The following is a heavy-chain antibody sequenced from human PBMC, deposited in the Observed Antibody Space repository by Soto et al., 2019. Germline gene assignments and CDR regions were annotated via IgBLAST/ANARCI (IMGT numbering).Heavy chain of an antibody. D-gene: IGHD3-9*01. CDR3: ARAPSCILTGYSYYYYGMDV. V-gene: IGHV4-31*03. CDR1: GGSLSSGAYY. Sequence: SETLSLTCTVSGGSLSSGAYYWNWIRQHPGKGLEWIGYIYYSGSTYYNPSLKRRVTISVDTSKTQFSLKLSTVTAADTAVYYCARAPSCILTGYSYYYYGMDVWGQGTTVTVSS. CDR2: IYYSGST. J-gene: IGHJ6*02.